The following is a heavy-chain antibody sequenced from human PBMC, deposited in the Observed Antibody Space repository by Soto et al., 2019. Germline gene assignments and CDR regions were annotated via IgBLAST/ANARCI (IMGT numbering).Heavy chain of an antibody. V-gene: IGHV4-39*01. CDR2: IYYSGST. Sequence: PSETLSLTCTVSGCSISSSSYYWGWIRQPPGKGLEWIGSIYYSGSTYYNPSLKSRVTISVDTSKNQFSLKLSSVTAADTAVYYCARLTTVTDYYYYGMDVWGQGTTVTVSS. CDR1: GCSISSSSYY. J-gene: IGHJ6*02. CDR3: ARLTTVTDYYYYGMDV. D-gene: IGHD4-4*01.